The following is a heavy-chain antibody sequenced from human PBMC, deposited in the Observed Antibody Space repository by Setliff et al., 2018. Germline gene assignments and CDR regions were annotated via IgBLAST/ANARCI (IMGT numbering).Heavy chain of an antibody. CDR3: AKNGFGVVALGANNWFDP. Sequence: GGSLRLSCAASGFTFSSYAMSWVRQAPGKGLEWVSVISGSGGSTYYADSVKGRFTISRDNSKNTLYLQMNSLRAEDTAVYYCAKNGFGVVALGANNWFDPWGQGTLVTVSS. CDR2: ISGSGGST. D-gene: IGHD3-10*01. CDR1: GFTFSSYA. V-gene: IGHV3-23*01. J-gene: IGHJ5*02.